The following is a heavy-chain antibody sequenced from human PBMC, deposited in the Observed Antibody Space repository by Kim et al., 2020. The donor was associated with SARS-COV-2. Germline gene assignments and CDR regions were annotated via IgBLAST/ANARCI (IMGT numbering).Heavy chain of an antibody. V-gene: IGHV3-33*01. Sequence: GGSLRLSCAASGFTFSSYGMHWVRQAPGKGLEWVAVIWYDGSNKYYADSVKGRFTISRDNSKNTLYLQMNSLRAEDTAVYYCARDFVGPSDYYYVWGTYRFLDYWGQGTLVTVSS. CDR1: GFTFSSYG. D-gene: IGHD3-16*02. J-gene: IGHJ4*02. CDR3: ARDFVGPSDYYYVWGTYRFLDY. CDR2: IWYDGSNK.